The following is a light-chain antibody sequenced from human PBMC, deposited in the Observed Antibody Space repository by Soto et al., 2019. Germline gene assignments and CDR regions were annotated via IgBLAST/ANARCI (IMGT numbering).Light chain of an antibody. CDR2: EVS. CDR3: SSYAGSNKRV. CDR1: SSDINGYDY. V-gene: IGLV2-8*01. Sequence: QSALTQPPSASGSPGQSVTISCTGTSSDINGYDYVSWYQQHPGKAPKLMIYEVSERPSGVPDRFSGSKSGDTASLTVSGLQAEDEADYYCSSYAGSNKRVFGGGTQLTVL. J-gene: IGLJ2*01.